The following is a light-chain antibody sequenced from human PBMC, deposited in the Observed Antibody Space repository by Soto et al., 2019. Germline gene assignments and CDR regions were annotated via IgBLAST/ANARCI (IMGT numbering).Light chain of an antibody. CDR3: QQYNNWFSIT. V-gene: IGKV3-15*01. J-gene: IGKJ5*01. CDR1: QSVSSY. Sequence: EIVLTQSPATLSLSPGERATLSCRASQSVSSYLAWYQQKPGQAPRLVIYDVSTRATGIPARFSGSGSGTEFTLTISSLQSEDFAVYYCQQYNNWFSITFGQGTRLEIK. CDR2: DVS.